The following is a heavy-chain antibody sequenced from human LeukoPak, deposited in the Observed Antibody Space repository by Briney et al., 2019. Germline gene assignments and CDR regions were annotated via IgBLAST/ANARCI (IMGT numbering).Heavy chain of an antibody. V-gene: IGHV1-18*01. CDR1: GYTFTSYG. D-gene: IGHD1-26*01. CDR3: VRKYSGSYHTLNYYYMDV. Sequence: GASVKVSCKASGYTFTSYGISWVRQAPGQGLEWMGWISAYNGNTNYAQKLQGGVTMTTDTSTSTAYMELRSLRSDDTAVYYCVRKYSGSYHTLNYYYMDVWGKGATVTVSS. CDR2: ISAYNGNT. J-gene: IGHJ6*03.